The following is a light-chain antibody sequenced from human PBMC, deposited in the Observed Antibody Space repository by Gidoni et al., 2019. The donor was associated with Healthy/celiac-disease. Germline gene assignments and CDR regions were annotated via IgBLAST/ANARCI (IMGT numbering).Light chain of an antibody. J-gene: IGKJ4*01. CDR2: AAS. V-gene: IGKV1-9*01. Sequence: IQFTQSPSSLSASVGDRVTITYRASQGISSYLAWYQQKPGKAPKLLIYAASTLQSGVPSRFSGSGSGTEFTLTISSLQPEDFATYYCQQLNSYPLLTFGGGTKVEIK. CDR1: QGISSY. CDR3: QQLNSYPLLT.